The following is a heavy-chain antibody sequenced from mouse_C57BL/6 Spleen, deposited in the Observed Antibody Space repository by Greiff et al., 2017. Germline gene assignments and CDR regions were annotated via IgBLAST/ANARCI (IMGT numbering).Heavy chain of an antibody. CDR1: GYTFTSYW. V-gene: IGHV1-50*01. J-gene: IGHJ2*01. CDR2: IDPSDSYT. Sequence: QVQLQQPGAELVKPGASVKLSCKASGYTFTSYWMQWVKQRPGQGLEWIGEIDPSDSYTNYNQKFKGKAPLTVDTSSSTAYMQLSSLTSEDSAVXYCAAYYFDYWGQGTTLTVSS. CDR3: AAYYFDY.